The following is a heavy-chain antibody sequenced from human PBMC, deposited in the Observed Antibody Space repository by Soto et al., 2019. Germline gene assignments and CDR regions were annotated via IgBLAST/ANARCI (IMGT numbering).Heavy chain of an antibody. D-gene: IGHD1-26*01. CDR3: ASGSGSYYDPTDY. J-gene: IGHJ4*02. CDR1: GYTFTGYY. Sequence: ASVKVSCKASGYTFTGYYMHWVRQAPGQGLEWMEWINSNSGGTNHAQKSQGRVTMTKDTSISTAYMELSRLRSDDTAVYYRASGSGSYYDPTDYWGQGTLVTVSS. V-gene: IGHV1-2*02. CDR2: INSNSGGT.